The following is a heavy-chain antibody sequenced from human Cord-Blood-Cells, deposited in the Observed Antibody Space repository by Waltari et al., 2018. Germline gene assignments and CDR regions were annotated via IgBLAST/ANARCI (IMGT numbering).Heavy chain of an antibody. V-gene: IGHV1-69*01. Sequence: QVQLVQSGAEVTKHGSVAKVSCQASGGTLSSYAISWVRHAPGQGIEWLGGIIPSVGTANYAHKFQGRVTITADESTSTAYMELSSLRSEDTAVYYCARVRGPYLTGYYIDYWGQGTLVTVSS. J-gene: IGHJ4*02. CDR3: ARVRGPYLTGYYIDY. D-gene: IGHD3-9*01. CDR2: IIPSVGTA. CDR1: GGTLSSYA.